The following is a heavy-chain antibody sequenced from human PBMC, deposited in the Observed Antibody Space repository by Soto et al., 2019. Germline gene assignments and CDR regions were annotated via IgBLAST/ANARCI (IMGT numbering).Heavy chain of an antibody. CDR1: GGSISSGGYS. J-gene: IGHJ4*02. Sequence: QLQLQESGSGLVKPSQTLSLTCAVSGGSISSGGYSWSWIRQPPGKGLEWIGYIYHSGSTYYNPSLRSRVTVSVVRSKNQFSLKLSSVTAADTAVYYCARSVWGNCSGGSCYSGLVFDYWGQGTLVTVSS. CDR3: ARSVWGNCSGGSCYSGLVFDY. D-gene: IGHD2-15*01. V-gene: IGHV4-30-2*01. CDR2: IYHSGST.